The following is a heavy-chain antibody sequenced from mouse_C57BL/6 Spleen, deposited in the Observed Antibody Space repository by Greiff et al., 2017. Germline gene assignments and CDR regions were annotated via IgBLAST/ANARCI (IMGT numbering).Heavy chain of an antibody. CDR1: GFNIKDDY. Sequence: EVQLQQSGAELVRPGASVKLSCTASGFNIKDDYMHWVKQRPEQGLEWIGWIDPENGDTEYASKFQGKATITADTSSNTAYLQLSSLTSEDTAVYYCTTEDYNLGVYFDYWGQGTTLTVSS. D-gene: IGHD2-4*01. V-gene: IGHV14-4*01. CDR2: IDPENGDT. CDR3: TTEDYNLGVYFDY. J-gene: IGHJ2*01.